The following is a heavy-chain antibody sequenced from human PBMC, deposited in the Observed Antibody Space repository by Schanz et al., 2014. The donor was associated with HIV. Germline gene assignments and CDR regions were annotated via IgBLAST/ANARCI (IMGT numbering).Heavy chain of an antibody. CDR2: ISYDGTKK. J-gene: IGHJ5*02. CDR3: ARDYHWNWFDP. V-gene: IGHV3-30*03. D-gene: IGHD1-20*01. Sequence: VQLLDSGGGLVQPGGSLRLSCAASGFTFNSYGMHWVRQAPGKGLEWVAVISYDGTKKHYADSVKGRFTISRDNSKNSLSLLIKSLRAEDAAVYYCARDYHWNWFDPWGQGTLVTVSS. CDR1: GFTFNSYG.